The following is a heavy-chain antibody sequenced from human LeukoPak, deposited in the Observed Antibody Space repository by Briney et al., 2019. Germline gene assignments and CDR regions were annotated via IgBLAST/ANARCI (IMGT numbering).Heavy chain of an antibody. CDR2: ISDAT. CDR1: GFTLGSYA. Sequence: PGGSLRLSCAASGFTLGSYAMTWVRQAPGKGLEWVSGISDATFYADSVEGRFTISADNSKNTLYLQMNSLRAEDTASYFCAKGAAMLRGSDFFYYMDVWGKGTTVTVSS. D-gene: IGHD2-2*01. V-gene: IGHV3-23*01. CDR3: AKGAAMLRGSDFFYYMDV. J-gene: IGHJ6*03.